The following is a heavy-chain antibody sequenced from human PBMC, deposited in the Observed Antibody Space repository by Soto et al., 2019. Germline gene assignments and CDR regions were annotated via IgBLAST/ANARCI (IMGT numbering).Heavy chain of an antibody. D-gene: IGHD7-27*01. Sequence: GGSLRLSCAASGFTVSSNYMSWVRQAPGKGLEWVSAIYSGSSTYYAYSVKGRFTIARDNSKNTLDLQMNSVRAEDTAVYYCARDRENWGCIFDYWGQGTLVTVSS. CDR3: ARDRENWGCIFDY. J-gene: IGHJ4*02. CDR1: GFTVSSNY. V-gene: IGHV3-66*02. CDR2: IYSGSST.